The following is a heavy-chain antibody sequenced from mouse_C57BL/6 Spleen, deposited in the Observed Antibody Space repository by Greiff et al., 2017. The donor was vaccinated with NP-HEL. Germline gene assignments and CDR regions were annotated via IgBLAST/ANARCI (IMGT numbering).Heavy chain of an antibody. V-gene: IGHV5-4*01. CDR2: ISDGGSYT. CDR3: AREEARGYGLDY. J-gene: IGHJ2*01. CDR1: GFTFSSYA. D-gene: IGHD2-2*01. Sequence: EVQVVESGGGLVKPGGSLKLSCAASGFTFSSYAMSWVRQTPEKRLEWVATISDGGSYTYYPDNVKGRFTISRDNAKNNLYLQMSHLKSEDTAMDYCAREEARGYGLDYWGQGTTLTVSS.